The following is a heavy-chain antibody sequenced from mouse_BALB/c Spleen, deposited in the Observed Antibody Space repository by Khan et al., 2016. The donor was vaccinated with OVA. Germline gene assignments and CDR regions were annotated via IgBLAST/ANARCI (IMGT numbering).Heavy chain of an antibody. Sequence: EVQLQESGPSLVKPSQTLSLTCSVTGDSITSGYWNWIRKFPGNKLEYMGNIIYTGYTYYNPSLQSRISITRHTSKNQYYLQLNSVTDEDTATYYCARSTYRYAFVYWGQGTLVTVSA. CDR3: ARSTYRYAFVY. V-gene: IGHV3-8*02. J-gene: IGHJ3*01. D-gene: IGHD2-12*01. CDR1: GDSITSGY. CDR2: IIYTGYT.